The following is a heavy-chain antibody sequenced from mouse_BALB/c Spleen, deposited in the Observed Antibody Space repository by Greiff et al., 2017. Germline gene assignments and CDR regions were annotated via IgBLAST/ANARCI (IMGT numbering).Heavy chain of an antibody. CDR3: ARSGYYGSSYVYYAMDY. CDR1: GDSITSGY. CDR2: ISYSGST. Sequence: EVKLMESGPSLVKPSQTLSLTCSVTGDSITSGYWNWIRKFPGNKLEYMGYISYSGSTYYNPSLKSRISITRDTSKNQYYLQLNSVTTEDTATYYCARSGYYGSSYVYYAMDYWGQGTSVTVSS. V-gene: IGHV3-8*02. J-gene: IGHJ4*01. D-gene: IGHD1-1*01.